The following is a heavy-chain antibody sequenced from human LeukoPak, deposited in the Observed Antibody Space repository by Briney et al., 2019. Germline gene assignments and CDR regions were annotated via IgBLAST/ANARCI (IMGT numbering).Heavy chain of an antibody. V-gene: IGHV3-23*01. Sequence: GGSLRLSCAASGFTFITAWMNWVRQVPGKGLEWVSGISDSGGRTDYADSVKGRFTISRDNSKNTLYLQMNSLRAEDTAVYYCAKGIDYDVFPDGFDIWGQGTMVTVSS. CDR2: ISDSGGRT. CDR3: AKGIDYDVFPDGFDI. CDR1: GFTFITAW. J-gene: IGHJ3*02. D-gene: IGHD4-17*01.